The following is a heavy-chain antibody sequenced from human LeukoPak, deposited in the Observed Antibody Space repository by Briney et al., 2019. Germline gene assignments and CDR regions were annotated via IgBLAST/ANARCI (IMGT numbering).Heavy chain of an antibody. CDR3: TRGLGSGTYTDYYMDV. Sequence: GGSLRLSCAASGFIVSSDYMSWVRQAPGGGLEWVSVLYTGGRTYYADSVKGGFTISRDDSKNTLYLQMNSLGVEDTAVYYCTRGLGSGTYTDYYMDVWGKGTTVTVSS. CDR1: GFIVSSDY. V-gene: IGHV3-53*01. J-gene: IGHJ6*03. D-gene: IGHD3-10*01. CDR2: LYTGGRT.